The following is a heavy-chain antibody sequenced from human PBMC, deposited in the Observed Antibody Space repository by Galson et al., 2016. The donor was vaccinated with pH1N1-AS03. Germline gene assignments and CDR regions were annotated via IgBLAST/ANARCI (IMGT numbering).Heavy chain of an antibody. CDR1: GYTFPNFG. Sequence: SVKVSCKASGYTFPNFGMYWVRQAPGQGLEWMGWISPYNGNTQYAQRLEGRVTMTTDTSTNTAYLELRSLTYDDTAVYYCARAAPFDPWGRGTLVIVSS. D-gene: IGHD2-15*01. CDR2: ISPYNGNT. V-gene: IGHV1-18*04. CDR3: ARAAPFDP. J-gene: IGHJ5*02.